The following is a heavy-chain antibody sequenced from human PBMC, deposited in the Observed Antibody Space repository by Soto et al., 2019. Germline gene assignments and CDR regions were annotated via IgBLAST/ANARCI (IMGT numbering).Heavy chain of an antibody. J-gene: IGHJ6*03. V-gene: IGHV3-23*01. CDR2: ISGSGGST. D-gene: IGHD5-12*01. CDR3: AKKWWLRFRGYYYYYMVV. Sequence: EVQLLESGGGLVQPGGSLRLSCAASGFTFSSYAMSWVRQAPGKGLEWVSAISGSGGSTYYADSVKGRFTISRDNSKNTRYLKMNSLRAEDTAVYYCAKKWWLRFRGYYYYYMVVCGKGTTVTVSS. CDR1: GFTFSSYA.